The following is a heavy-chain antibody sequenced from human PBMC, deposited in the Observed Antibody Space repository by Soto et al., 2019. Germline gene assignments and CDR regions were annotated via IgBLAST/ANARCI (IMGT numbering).Heavy chain of an antibody. CDR3: ARGGVVTLNWFDP. D-gene: IGHD3-22*01. Sequence: PSETLSLTCTVSGGSISGGDYYWSWIRQPPGKGLEWIGYIYYSGSTYYNPSLKGRVTISVDTSKNQFSLKLSSVTAADTAVYYCARGGVVTLNWFDPWGQGTLVTVSS. CDR1: GGSISGGDYY. V-gene: IGHV4-30-4*01. CDR2: IYYSGST. J-gene: IGHJ5*02.